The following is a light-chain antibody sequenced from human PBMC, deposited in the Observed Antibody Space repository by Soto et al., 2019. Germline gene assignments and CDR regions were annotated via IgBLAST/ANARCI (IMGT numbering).Light chain of an antibody. CDR2: DAS. Sequence: EVVLTQSPATLSLSPGERATLSCRASQTVSIFLAWYQQKPGQAPRLLIYDASNRATGIPARFSGSGSGTDFTLTISSLEPEDFAVYYCQQRSNWPPDMYSFGQGTKLEIK. CDR1: QTVSIF. J-gene: IGKJ2*03. V-gene: IGKV3-11*01. CDR3: QQRSNWPPDMYS.